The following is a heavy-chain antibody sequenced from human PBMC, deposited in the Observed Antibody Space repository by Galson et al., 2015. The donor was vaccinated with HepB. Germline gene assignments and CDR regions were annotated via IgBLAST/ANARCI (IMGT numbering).Heavy chain of an antibody. J-gene: IGHJ4*02. Sequence: SLRLSCAASGFTFSSYAMSWVRQAPGKGLEWVSVIYSGGSTYYADSVKGRFTISRDNSKNTLYLQMNSLRAEDTAVYYCARGIQLWHRVDYFNYWGQGTLVTVSS. V-gene: IGHV3-66*01. CDR1: GFTFSSYA. D-gene: IGHD5-18*01. CDR2: IYSGGST. CDR3: ARGIQLWHRVDYFNY.